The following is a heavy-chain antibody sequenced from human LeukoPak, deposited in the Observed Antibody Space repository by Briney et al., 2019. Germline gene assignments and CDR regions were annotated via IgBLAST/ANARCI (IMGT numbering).Heavy chain of an antibody. CDR3: ASPSSSSSWYIPRNLDV. V-gene: IGHV3-48*03. J-gene: IGHJ6*02. Sequence: GGSLRLSCAASGFTFSSYEMNWVRQAPGKGLEWVSYISSSGSTIYYADSVKGRFTISRDNAKNSLYLQMNSLRAEDTAVYYCASPSSSSSWYIPRNLDVWGQGTTVTVSS. D-gene: IGHD6-13*01. CDR1: GFTFSSYE. CDR2: ISSSGSTI.